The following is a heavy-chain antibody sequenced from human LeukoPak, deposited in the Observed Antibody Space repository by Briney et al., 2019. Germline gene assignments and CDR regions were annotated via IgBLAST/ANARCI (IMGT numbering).Heavy chain of an antibody. CDR1: GFTFSSYA. CDR2: ISYDGSNK. Sequence: GGSLRLSCAASGFTFSSYAMHWVRQAPGKGLEWVAVISYDGSNKYYADSVKGRFTISRDNSKNTLYLQTNSLRAEDTAVYYCARGYSSGWYHPFDYWGQGTLVTVSS. D-gene: IGHD6-19*01. J-gene: IGHJ4*02. CDR3: ARGYSSGWYHPFDY. V-gene: IGHV3-30*04.